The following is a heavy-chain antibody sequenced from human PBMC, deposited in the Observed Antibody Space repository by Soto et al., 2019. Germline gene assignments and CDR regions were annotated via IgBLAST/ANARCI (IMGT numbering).Heavy chain of an antibody. D-gene: IGHD1-1*01. CDR3: ARGGIQLGFDP. Sequence: PSETLSLTCAVSGGSISGYYWSWIRQPAGKGLEWIGRIFTSGSTNYNPSLKSRVSLSVDTSKNQFSLKLSSVTAADTAVYYCARGGIQLGFDPWGQGTLVTVSS. CDR1: GGSISGYY. J-gene: IGHJ5*02. V-gene: IGHV4-4*07. CDR2: IFTSGST.